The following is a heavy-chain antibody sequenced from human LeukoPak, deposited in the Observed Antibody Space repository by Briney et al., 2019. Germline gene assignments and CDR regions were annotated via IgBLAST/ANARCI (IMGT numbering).Heavy chain of an antibody. CDR1: GYTFTSYY. CDR3: ARVINFSIRGYSYGVEHYMDV. Sequence: ASVKVSCKASGYTFTSYYMHWVRQAPGQGLEWMGIINPSGGSTSYAQKFQGRVTMTRDMSTSTAYMELSRLRSDDTAVYYCARVINFSIRGYSYGVEHYMDVWGKGTTVTISS. D-gene: IGHD5-18*01. V-gene: IGHV1-46*01. J-gene: IGHJ6*03. CDR2: INPSGGST.